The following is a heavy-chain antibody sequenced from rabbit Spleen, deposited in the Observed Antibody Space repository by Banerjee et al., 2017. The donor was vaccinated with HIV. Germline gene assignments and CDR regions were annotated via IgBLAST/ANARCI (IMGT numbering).Heavy chain of an antibody. CDR1: GVSFNDKDV. CDR3: ARYYIFYGMDL. V-gene: IGHV1S43*01. D-gene: IGHD4-1*01. CDR2: IDPIFGTT. Sequence: QEQLVESGGGLVKPGASLTLTCIASGVSFNDKDVMCWVRQAPGKGLEWIGYIDPIFGTTDYASWVNGRFTISTDNAQNTVDLQLNSLTAADTATYFCARYYIFYGMDLWGQGTLVTVS. J-gene: IGHJ6*01.